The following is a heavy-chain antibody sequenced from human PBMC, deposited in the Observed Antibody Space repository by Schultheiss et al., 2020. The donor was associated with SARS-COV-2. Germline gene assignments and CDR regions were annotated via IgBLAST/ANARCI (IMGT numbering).Heavy chain of an antibody. CDR1: GYSFTSYW. CDR2: IYPGDSDT. J-gene: IGHJ6*02. CDR3: ARHVRGGIEGMDV. D-gene: IGHD3-16*01. V-gene: IGHV5-51*01. Sequence: GGSLRLSCKGSGYSFTSYWIGWVRQMPGKGLEWMGIIYPGDSDTRYSPSFQGQVTISADKSISTAYLQWSSLKASDSAMYYCARHVRGGIEGMDVWGQGTTVTVSS.